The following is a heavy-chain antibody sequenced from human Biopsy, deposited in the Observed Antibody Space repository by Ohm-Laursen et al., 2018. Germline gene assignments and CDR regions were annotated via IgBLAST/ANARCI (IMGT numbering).Heavy chain of an antibody. CDR2: VYYTGST. V-gene: IGHV4-59*01. D-gene: IGHD3-22*01. J-gene: IGHJ2*01. CDR3: ARDRGYYSDRTVPGYFDL. CDR1: GDSISSYY. Sequence: GTLSLTCAVSGDSISSYYWSWIRQPPGKGLQRIGYVYYTGSTDYNPSLQSRVTISVDTSKNHFSLRLRSVTPADTAIYYCARDRGYYSDRTVPGYFDLWGRGTLATVSS.